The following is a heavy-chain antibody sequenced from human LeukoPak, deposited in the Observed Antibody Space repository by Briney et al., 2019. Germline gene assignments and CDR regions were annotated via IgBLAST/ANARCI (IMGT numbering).Heavy chain of an antibody. CDR3: ARRPVTNPRGRDYYYGMDV. Sequence: SETLSLTCTVSGGSISSYYWSWIRQPPGKGLEWIGYIYYSGSTNYTPSLKSRVTISVDTSKNQFSLKLSSVTAADTAVYYCARRPVTNPRGRDYYYGMDVWGQGTTVTVSS. V-gene: IGHV4-59*08. CDR1: GGSISSYY. CDR2: IYYSGST. D-gene: IGHD4-11*01. J-gene: IGHJ6*02.